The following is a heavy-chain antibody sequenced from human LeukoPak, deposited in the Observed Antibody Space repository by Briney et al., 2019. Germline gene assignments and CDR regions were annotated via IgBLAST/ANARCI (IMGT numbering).Heavy chain of an antibody. Sequence: SGTLSLTCAVSGGSISGSNWWSWVRQPPGKGLEWIGEIYHSGSTNYNPSLRSRVTISVDKSKNQFSLKLSSVTAADTAVYYCARDSTHRLCGGDCYPEGIDYWGQGTLVTVSS. CDR1: GGSISGSNW. CDR2: IYHSGST. CDR3: ARDSTHRLCGGDCYPEGIDY. J-gene: IGHJ4*02. D-gene: IGHD2-21*01. V-gene: IGHV4-4*02.